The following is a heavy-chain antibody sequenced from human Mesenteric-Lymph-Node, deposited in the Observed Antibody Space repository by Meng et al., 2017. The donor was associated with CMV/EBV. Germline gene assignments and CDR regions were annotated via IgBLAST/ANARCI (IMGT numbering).Heavy chain of an antibody. CDR1: GYTFTDYD. D-gene: IGHD3-9*01. CDR2: IHPKSGNT. V-gene: IGHV1-8*01. CDR3: ARVTGPIDY. J-gene: IGHJ4*02. Sequence: KVSCKASGYTFTDYDINWVRQANRQGLEWVGWIHPKSGNTGYAQKFQGRVAMTRDTSISTAYMELSSLRSEDTAVYYCARVTGPIDYWGQGTLVTVSS.